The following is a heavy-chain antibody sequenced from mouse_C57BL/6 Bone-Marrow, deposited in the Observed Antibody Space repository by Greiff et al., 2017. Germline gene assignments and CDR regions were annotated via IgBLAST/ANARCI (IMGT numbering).Heavy chain of an antibody. D-gene: IGHD1-1*01. CDR2: IYPRSGNT. Sequence: QVQLQQSGAELARPGASVKLSCKASGYTFTSYGISWVKQRTGQGLEWIGEIYPRSGNTYYNEKFKGKATLTADKSSSTAYMELRSLTSEDSAVYICARLTYYYGSSYVAWFAYWGQGTLVTVSA. V-gene: IGHV1-81*01. J-gene: IGHJ3*01. CDR1: GYTFTSYG. CDR3: ARLTYYYGSSYVAWFAY.